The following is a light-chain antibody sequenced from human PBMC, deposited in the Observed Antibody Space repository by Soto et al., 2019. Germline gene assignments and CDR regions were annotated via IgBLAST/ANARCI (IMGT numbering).Light chain of an antibody. J-gene: IGLJ1*01. CDR1: SSNIGAGYD. Sequence: QSVLTQPPSVSGAPGQRVTISCTGSSSNIGAGYDVHWYQQLPGTAPKLLIYGNSNRPSGVPDRFSVSKSGTSASLAITGLQAEDDADYYCQSYDSRLSVVFGTGTKVTVL. V-gene: IGLV1-40*01. CDR3: QSYDSRLSVV. CDR2: GNS.